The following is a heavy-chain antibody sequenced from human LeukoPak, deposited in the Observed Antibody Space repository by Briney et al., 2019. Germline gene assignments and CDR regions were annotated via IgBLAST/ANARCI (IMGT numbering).Heavy chain of an antibody. CDR3: ARLRTGGQYYFDY. D-gene: IGHD3-16*01. J-gene: IGHJ4*02. CDR2: IYSDNT. CDR1: GFTVSSNS. V-gene: IGHV3-53*01. Sequence: GGSLRLSCTVSGFTVSSNSMSWVRQAPGKGLEWVSFIYSDNTHYSDSVKGRFTISRDNSKNTLYLQMNSLRAEDTAVFYCARLRTGGQYYFDYWGQGTLVTVSS.